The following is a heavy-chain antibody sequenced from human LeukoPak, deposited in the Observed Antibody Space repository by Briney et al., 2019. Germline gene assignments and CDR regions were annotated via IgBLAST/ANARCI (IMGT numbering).Heavy chain of an antibody. V-gene: IGHV1-2*02. CDR1: GYTFTDYY. Sequence: APAKVSCKTSGYTFTDYYIHWVRQAPGQGLEWMGWINTKTGRTSFARTFQGRVTLTRDPSITTVYMDMAWLTSDDTAIYFCARAYFIDAGPYVIAPWGQGTLVTVSS. J-gene: IGHJ5*02. D-gene: IGHD3-9*01. CDR3: ARAYFIDAGPYVIAP. CDR2: INTKTGRT.